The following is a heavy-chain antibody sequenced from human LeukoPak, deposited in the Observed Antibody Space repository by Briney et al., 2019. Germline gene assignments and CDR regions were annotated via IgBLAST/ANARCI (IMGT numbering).Heavy chain of an antibody. CDR2: INPSDGTT. CDR1: GYTFTSHY. CDR3: ARDWGELVGATYVLNY. Sequence: ASVKVSCKASGYTFTSHYVHWVRRAPGQGLGWMGVINPSDGTTNYAQKFQGRVTMTRDTSTSTVYMELSSLRSEDTAVYYCARDWGELVGATYVLNYWGQGNAVTV. J-gene: IGHJ4*02. V-gene: IGHV1-46*01. D-gene: IGHD1-26*01.